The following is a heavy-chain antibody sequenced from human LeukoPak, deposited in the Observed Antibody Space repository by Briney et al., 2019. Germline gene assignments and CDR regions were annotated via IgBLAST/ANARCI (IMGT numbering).Heavy chain of an antibody. Sequence: SETLSLTCTVSGGSISSSSYYWGWIRQPPGKGLEWIGSIYYSGSTYYNPSLKSRVTISVDTSKNQFSLKLSSVTAADTAVYYCARQPWGVRGVQRRGCFDPWGQGTLVTVSS. CDR1: GGSISSSSYY. CDR3: ARQPWGVRGVQRRGCFDP. D-gene: IGHD3-10*01. CDR2: IYYSGST. J-gene: IGHJ5*02. V-gene: IGHV4-39*01.